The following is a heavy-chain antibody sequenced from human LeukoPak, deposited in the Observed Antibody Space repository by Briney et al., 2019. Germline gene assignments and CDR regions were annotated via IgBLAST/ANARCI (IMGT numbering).Heavy chain of an antibody. D-gene: IGHD2-15*01. CDR1: GFTFDDYG. V-gene: IGHV3-20*04. CDR3: ARVGSEEGYYFDY. J-gene: IGHJ4*02. CDR2: INWNGGST. Sequence: AGGSLRLSCAASGFTFDDYGMSWVRQVPGKGLEWVSGINWNGGSTGYADSVKGRLTISRDNAKNSLYLQVNSLRAEDTALYYCARVGSEEGYYFDYWGQGTLVTVSS.